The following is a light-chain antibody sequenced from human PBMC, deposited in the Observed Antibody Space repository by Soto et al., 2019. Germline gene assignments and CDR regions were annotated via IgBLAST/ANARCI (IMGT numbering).Light chain of an antibody. Sequence: DIQMTQSPSSLSASVGDRVTITCLASQGSSSYFAWYQQKSGEVPKVVIYASFTAGSRIPSRISGSGSGTDFTLTISSREPEDAATYYCHRYDATPLVLGGGTNVLI. CDR3: HRYDATPLV. CDR1: QGSSSY. V-gene: IGKV1-27*01. J-gene: IGKJ4*01. CDR2: ASF.